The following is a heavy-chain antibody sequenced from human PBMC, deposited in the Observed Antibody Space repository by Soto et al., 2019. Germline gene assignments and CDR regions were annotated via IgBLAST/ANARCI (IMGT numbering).Heavy chain of an antibody. CDR2: IYSGGST. V-gene: IGHV3-66*01. D-gene: IGHD3-3*01. CDR3: ARDFFPTVRNYYYMDV. J-gene: IGHJ6*03. CDR1: GFTVSSNY. Sequence: GGSLRLSCAASGFTVSSNYMSWVRQAPGKGLEWVSVIYSGGSTYYADSVKGRFTISRDNSKNTLYLQMNSLRAEDTAVYYCARDFFPTVRNYYYMDVWGKGTTVTVSS.